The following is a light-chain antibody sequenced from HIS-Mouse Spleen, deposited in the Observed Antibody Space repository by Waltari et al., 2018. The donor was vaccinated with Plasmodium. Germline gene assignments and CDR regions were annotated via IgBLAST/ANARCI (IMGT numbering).Light chain of an antibody. CDR3: CSYAGSSTFV. Sequence: QSALTQPASVSGSPGQSITISRTGTSSDVGSYNLVSWYQQHPGKAPKLRIYEGSKRPSGVSNRFSGSKSGNTASLTISGLQAEDEADYYCCSYAGSSTFVFGGGTKLTVL. V-gene: IGLV2-23*03. J-gene: IGLJ3*02. CDR2: EGS. CDR1: SSDVGSYNL.